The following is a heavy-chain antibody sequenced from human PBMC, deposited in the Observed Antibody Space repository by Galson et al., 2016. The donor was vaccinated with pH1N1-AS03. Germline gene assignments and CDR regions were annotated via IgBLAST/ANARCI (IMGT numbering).Heavy chain of an antibody. D-gene: IGHD3-10*01. CDR1: GLSITKGFQ. J-gene: IGHJ4*02. CDR2: VYQSGTT. CDR3: ARGGVFFSGSGSYHN. V-gene: IGHV4-38-2*01. Sequence: ETLSLTCAVSGLSITKGFQWAWIRQSPGTGLEWIGNVYQSGTTYYNPSLKSRVTISVDTSQKQFSLKLTSVTAADTAVYFCARGGVFFSGSGSYHNWGQGTLVIVSS.